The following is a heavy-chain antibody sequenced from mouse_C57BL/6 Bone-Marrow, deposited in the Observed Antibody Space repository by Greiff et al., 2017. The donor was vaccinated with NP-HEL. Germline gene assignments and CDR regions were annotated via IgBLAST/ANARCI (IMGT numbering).Heavy chain of an antibody. D-gene: IGHD1-1*01. V-gene: IGHV1-55*01. CDR1: GYTFTSYW. CDR2: IYPGSGST. CDR3: AREVYYYGSSYVGYYAMDY. J-gene: IGHJ4*01. Sequence: QVQLQQPGAELVKPGASVKMSCKASGYTFTSYWITWVKQRPGQGLEWIGDIYPGSGSTNYTEKFQSKSTLTVDTSSSTAYLQLSSLTSEDSAVYYCAREVYYYGSSYVGYYAMDYWGQGTSVTVSS.